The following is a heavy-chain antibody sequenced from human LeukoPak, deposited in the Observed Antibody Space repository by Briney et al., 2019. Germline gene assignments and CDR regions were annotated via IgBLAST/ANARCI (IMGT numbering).Heavy chain of an antibody. CDR3: AKDIGYSGYDY. J-gene: IGHJ4*02. CDR1: GFTFDDYV. Sequence: GGSLRLSCAASGFTFDDYVMHWVRQAPGKGLEWASSISWNSGTIGYADSVKGRFTISRDNAKNSLYLQMNSLRAEDTALYYCAKDIGYSGYDYWGQGTLVTVSS. V-gene: IGHV3-9*01. D-gene: IGHD5-12*01. CDR2: ISWNSGTI.